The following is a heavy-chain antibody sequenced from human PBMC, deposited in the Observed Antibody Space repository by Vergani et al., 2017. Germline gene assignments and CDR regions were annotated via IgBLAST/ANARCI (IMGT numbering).Heavy chain of an antibody. J-gene: IGHJ5*02. Sequence: QVQLQESGPGLVKPSETLSLTCTVSGGSISSYYWSWIRQPPGKGLEWIGEINHSGSTNYNPSLKSRVTISVDTSKNQFSLKLSSVTAADTAVYYCTRHWAVVAANKWFDPWGQGTLVTVSS. V-gene: IGHV4-59*08. D-gene: IGHD2-15*01. CDR3: TRHWAVVAANKWFDP. CDR2: INHSGST. CDR1: GGSISSYY.